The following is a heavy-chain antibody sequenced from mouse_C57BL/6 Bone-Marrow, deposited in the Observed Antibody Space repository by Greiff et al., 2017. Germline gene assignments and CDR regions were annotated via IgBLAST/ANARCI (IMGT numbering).Heavy chain of an antibody. CDR2: IYPRSGNT. V-gene: IGHV1-81*01. CDR1: GYTFTSYG. J-gene: IGHJ4*01. D-gene: IGHD2-4*01. CDR3: AREGYYDRDAMDY. Sequence: VQRVESGAELARPGASVKLSCKASGYTFTSYGISWVKQRTGQGLEWIGEIYPRSGNTYYNEKFKGKATLTADKSSSTAYMELRSLTSEDSAVYFCAREGYYDRDAMDYWGQGTSVTVSS.